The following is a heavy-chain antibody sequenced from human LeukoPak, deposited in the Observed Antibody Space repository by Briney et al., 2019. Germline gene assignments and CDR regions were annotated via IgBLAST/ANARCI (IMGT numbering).Heavy chain of an antibody. V-gene: IGHV3-33*01. CDR2: IWYDGSNK. D-gene: IGHD6-13*01. Sequence: GGSQRLSCAASGFTFSSYGMHWVRQAPGKGLEWVAVIWYDGSNKYYADSVKGRFTISRDNSKNTLYLQMNSLRAEDTAVYYCARDLYSSSWYPNDYYYGMDVWGQGTTVTVSS. J-gene: IGHJ6*02. CDR1: GFTFSSYG. CDR3: ARDLYSSSWYPNDYYYGMDV.